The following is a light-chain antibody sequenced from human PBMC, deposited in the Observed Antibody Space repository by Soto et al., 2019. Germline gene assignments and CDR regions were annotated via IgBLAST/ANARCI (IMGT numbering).Light chain of an antibody. Sequence: EVVLTQSPVTLSLSPGESFTLSCRASQSVSSSYLAWYQQKPGQAPRLLIYGASTRATGVAARFTGSGSGTEFTLTISSLQTEDFALYYCQQYNNWPITFGPGTRLEIK. CDR3: QQYNNWPIT. CDR1: QSVSSSY. V-gene: IGKV3-15*01. J-gene: IGKJ5*01. CDR2: GAS.